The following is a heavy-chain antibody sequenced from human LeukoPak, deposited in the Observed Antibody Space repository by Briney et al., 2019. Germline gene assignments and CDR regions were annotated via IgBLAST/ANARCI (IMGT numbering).Heavy chain of an antibody. Sequence: PSGTLSLTCAVSGGSISSSNWWSWVRQPPGKGLEWIGEIYHSGSTNYNPSLKSRVTISVDKSKNQFSLKLSSVTAADTAVYYCARAKPPITMVRGVIRWFDPWGQGTLVTVSS. CDR3: ARAKPPITMVRGVIRWFDP. D-gene: IGHD3-10*01. J-gene: IGHJ5*02. V-gene: IGHV4-4*02. CDR2: IYHSGST. CDR1: GGSISSSNW.